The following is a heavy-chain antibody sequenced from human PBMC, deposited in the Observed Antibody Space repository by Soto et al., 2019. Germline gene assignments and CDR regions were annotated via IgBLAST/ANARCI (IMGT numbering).Heavy chain of an antibody. CDR1: GGTFSSYA. CDR2: IIPIFGTA. D-gene: IGHD3-3*01. Sequence: SVKVSCKASGGTFSSYAISWVRQAPGQGLEWMGGIIPIFGTANYAQKFQGRVTITADESTSTAYMELSSLRAEDTAVYYCARDLITIFGVVIKTGLGGVLDAFDIWGQGTMVTVSS. J-gene: IGHJ3*02. V-gene: IGHV1-69*13. CDR3: ARDLITIFGVVIKTGLGGVLDAFDI.